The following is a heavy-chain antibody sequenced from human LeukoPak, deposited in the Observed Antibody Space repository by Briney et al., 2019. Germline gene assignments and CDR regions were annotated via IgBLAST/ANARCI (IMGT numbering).Heavy chain of an antibody. Sequence: GGSLRLSCVGAGFPFSDFHMSWIRQAPGKGLEWVSYMPSGGGFKYYADSVKGRFSISRDDSKNSVFLQMNSLRVEDTAVYYCARVRPGSSGSYYRTSWGQGTLVTVSS. V-gene: IGHV3-11*04. CDR1: GFPFSDFH. D-gene: IGHD3-22*01. J-gene: IGHJ4*02. CDR3: ARVRPGSSGSYYRTS. CDR2: MPSGGGFK.